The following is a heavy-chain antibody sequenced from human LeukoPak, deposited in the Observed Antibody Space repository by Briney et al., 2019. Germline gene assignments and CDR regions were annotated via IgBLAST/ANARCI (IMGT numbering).Heavy chain of an antibody. Sequence: GGSLRLSCAASGFTFSSYVMHWVRQAPGKGLEWVATISYDGSNEYYADSVKGRFTISRDNSKNTPYLQMNSLRAADTAVYYCARDLGPQRLVGAYYYYYYYMDVWGKGTTVTVSS. CDR3: ARDLGPQRLVGAYYYYYYYMDV. CDR2: ISYDGSNE. V-gene: IGHV3-30*04. J-gene: IGHJ6*03. D-gene: IGHD1-26*01. CDR1: GFTFSSYV.